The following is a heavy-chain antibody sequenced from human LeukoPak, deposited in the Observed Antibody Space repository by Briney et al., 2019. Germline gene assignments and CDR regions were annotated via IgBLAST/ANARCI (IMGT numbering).Heavy chain of an antibody. Sequence: GASVKVSCKASGYTFTGYYMHWVRQAPGQGLEWMGWINPNSGGTNYAQKFQGWVTMTRDTSISTAYMELSRLRSDDTAVYYCARGGVAGTRYYGMDVWGKGTTVTVSS. V-gene: IGHV1-2*04. CDR1: GYTFTGYY. CDR2: INPNSGGT. CDR3: ARGGVAGTRYYGMDV. J-gene: IGHJ6*04. D-gene: IGHD6-19*01.